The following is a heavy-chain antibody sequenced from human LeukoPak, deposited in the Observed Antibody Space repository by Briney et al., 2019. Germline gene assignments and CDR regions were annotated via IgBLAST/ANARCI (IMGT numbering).Heavy chain of an antibody. CDR2: IIPIFGTA. Sequence: ASVKVSCKASGGTFSSYAISWVRQAPGQGLEWMGGIIPIFGTANYAQKFQGRVTITTDESTSTAYMELSSLRSEDTAVYYCAGQVVPAAKGNWFDPWGQGSLVTVS. V-gene: IGHV1-69*05. D-gene: IGHD2-2*01. J-gene: IGHJ5*02. CDR3: AGQVVPAAKGNWFDP. CDR1: GGTFSSYA.